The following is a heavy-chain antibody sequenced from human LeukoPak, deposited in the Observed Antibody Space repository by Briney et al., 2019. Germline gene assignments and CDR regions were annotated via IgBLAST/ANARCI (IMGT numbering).Heavy chain of an antibody. CDR3: AREISNSWSDYFDY. J-gene: IGHJ4*02. D-gene: IGHD6-13*01. CDR1: GFTFSSYW. V-gene: IGHV3-7*01. Sequence: GGSLRLSCAASGFTFSSYWMSWVRQAPGKGLEWVANIKQDGSEKYYVDSVKGRFTISRDNAKNSLYLQMNSLRAEDTAVYYCAREISNSWSDYFDYWGQGTLVTVSS. CDR2: IKQDGSEK.